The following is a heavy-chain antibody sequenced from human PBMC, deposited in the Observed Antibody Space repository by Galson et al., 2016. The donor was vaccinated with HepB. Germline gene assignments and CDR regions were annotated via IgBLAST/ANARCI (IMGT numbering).Heavy chain of an antibody. V-gene: IGHV3-23*01. CDR3: AKAGGVGYYRGGDVDY. CDR1: GVTFSSYA. CDR2: IPNTGGST. Sequence: FLRHSCAASGVTFSSYAMNWIRQAPGKGREWVSTIPNTGGSTYYAGSGKGRFTISRDNSKNPMYLQMTSLRAEDTAEKYCAKAGGVGYYRGGDVDYWGQGTLVTVSS. D-gene: IGHD3-3*01. J-gene: IGHJ4*02.